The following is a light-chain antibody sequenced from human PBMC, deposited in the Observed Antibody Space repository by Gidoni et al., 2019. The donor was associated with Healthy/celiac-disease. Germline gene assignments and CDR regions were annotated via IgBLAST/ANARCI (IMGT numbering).Light chain of an antibody. CDR2: DAS. V-gene: IGKV3-11*01. Sequence: EIVSTQSPATLSLSPGERATLACRASQSVSSYLAWCQQKPGQAPRLLIYDASNRATGVPARISGSGSGTDFTLTISSLEPEDFAVYYCQQRSNWPPLTFGGGTKVEIK. CDR3: QQRSNWPPLT. J-gene: IGKJ4*01. CDR1: QSVSSY.